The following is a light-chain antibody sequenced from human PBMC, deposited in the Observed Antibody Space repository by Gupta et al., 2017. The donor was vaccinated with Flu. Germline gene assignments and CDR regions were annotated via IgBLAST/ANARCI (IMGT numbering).Light chain of an antibody. J-gene: IGKJ2*01. Sequence: SLGDRATIHCKSSQTISYSTHHRNYLASPQVSPVQPPRLLISWPSARESGVPDRFSDRPPVTDFPLTMRSLQAEDVAVYYCLQVHDSPQTFGQGTKLDI. V-gene: IGKV4-1*01. CDR3: LQVHDSPQT. CDR1: QTISYSTHHRNY. CDR2: WPS.